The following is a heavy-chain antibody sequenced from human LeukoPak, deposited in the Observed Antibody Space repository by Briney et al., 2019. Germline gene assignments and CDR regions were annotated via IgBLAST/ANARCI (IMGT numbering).Heavy chain of an antibody. CDR1: GGTFSSYA. J-gene: IGHJ4*02. CDR2: IIPILGIA. V-gene: IGHV1-69*04. Sequence: SVKVSCKASGGTFSSYAISWVRQAPGQGPEWMGRIIPILGIANYAQKFQGRVTFTADISTSTAFMELSSLRSEDTAVYYCATDAYYYGSGSLPCWGQGTLVTVSS. D-gene: IGHD3-10*01. CDR3: ATDAYYYGSGSLPC.